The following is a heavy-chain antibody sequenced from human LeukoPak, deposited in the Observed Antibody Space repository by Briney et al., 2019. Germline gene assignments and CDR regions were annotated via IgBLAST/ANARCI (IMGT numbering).Heavy chain of an antibody. CDR1: GFTYSNYW. CDR3: ARGLAARRSL. CDR2: IKQDGSEK. Sequence: GGSLRLSCAASGFTYSNYWMSWVRQAPGKGLEWVANIKQDGSEKYYVDSVKGRFTISRDNAKNSLYLQMNSLRAEDTAVYYCARGLAARRSLWGQGTLVTVSS. J-gene: IGHJ4*02. D-gene: IGHD6-6*01. V-gene: IGHV3-7*03.